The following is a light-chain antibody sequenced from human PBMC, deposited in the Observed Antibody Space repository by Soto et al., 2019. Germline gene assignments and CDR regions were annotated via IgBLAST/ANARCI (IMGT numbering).Light chain of an antibody. Sequence: EIVMTQSPATLSVSLGERVTLSCRASQSVFSSLAWYQQKPGQAPRLLIYGAATRPIGIPDRFSGSGSGTDFTLTISRLEPEDFAVYYCQQYGSSPITFGQGTRLEIK. CDR1: QSVFSS. V-gene: IGKV3-20*01. CDR3: QQYGSSPIT. J-gene: IGKJ5*01. CDR2: GAA.